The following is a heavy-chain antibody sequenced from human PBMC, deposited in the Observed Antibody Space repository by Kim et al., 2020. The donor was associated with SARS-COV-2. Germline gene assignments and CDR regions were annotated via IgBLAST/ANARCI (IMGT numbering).Heavy chain of an antibody. CDR1: GYTFKSYP. V-gene: IGHV1-3*01. J-gene: IGHJ4*02. CDR2: VNAANDET. CDR3: ARDMNPTVYDY. D-gene: IGHD4-4*01. Sequence: ASVKVSCKASGYTFKSYPIHWLRQAPGQRIEWMGWVNAANDETKYSQKFQGRVTITRDTSANTAYMDLRSLTFEDTAIYYCARDMNPTVYDYWGQGTLVTVPS.